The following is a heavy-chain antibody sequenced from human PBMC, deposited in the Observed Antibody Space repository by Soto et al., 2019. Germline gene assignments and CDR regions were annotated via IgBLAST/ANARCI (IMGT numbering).Heavy chain of an antibody. CDR2: ISSSGSTI. V-gene: IGHV3-11*01. D-gene: IGHD3-9*01. CDR3: ATVGDILTGYSPFDY. Sequence: GGSLRLSCAASGFTFSDYYMSWIRQAPGKGLEWVSYISSSGSTIYYADSVKGRFTISRDNAKNSLYLQMNSLRAEDTAVYYCATVGDILTGYSPFDYWGQGTLVTVSS. J-gene: IGHJ4*02. CDR1: GFTFSDYY.